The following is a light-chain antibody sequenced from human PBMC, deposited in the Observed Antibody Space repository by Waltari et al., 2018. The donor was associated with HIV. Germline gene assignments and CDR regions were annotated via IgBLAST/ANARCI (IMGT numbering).Light chain of an antibody. V-gene: IGLV1-44*01. J-gene: IGLJ3*02. Sequence: QSVLTPPPSASGPPGQWVTLSCSGTTPNIRRYTLKWHRQLPGTAPKPLFYSNKRRPSGVPDRFSGSRSGTSASLAISGLQSADEADYYCAAWHDSLNGSWVFGGGTKLTVL. CDR3: AAWHDSLNGSWV. CDR2: SNK. CDR1: TPNIRRYT.